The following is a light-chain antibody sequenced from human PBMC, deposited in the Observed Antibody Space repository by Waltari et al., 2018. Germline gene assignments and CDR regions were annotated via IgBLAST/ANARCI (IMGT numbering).Light chain of an antibody. Sequence: SYELTQPPSVSVSPGQTASITCSGDKLGDKYASWYQQRPGQSPVLVIYQHNKRPSGIPERFSGSNSGTTATLTISGTQAMDEADYYCQAWDGTTAGVLFGGGTKLTVL. CDR1: KLGDKY. V-gene: IGLV3-1*01. CDR3: QAWDGTTAGVL. J-gene: IGLJ2*01. CDR2: QHN.